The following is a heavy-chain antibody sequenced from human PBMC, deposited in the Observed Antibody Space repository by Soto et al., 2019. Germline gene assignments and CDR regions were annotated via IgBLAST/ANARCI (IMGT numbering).Heavy chain of an antibody. J-gene: IGHJ1*01. CDR2: ISCCGGST. Sequence: SXRLSFDAAGFHFKKFAMGWVRQAPGEGLEWVSGISCCGGSTFYADSVKGRFSLARDDSKNTLSLQLNSLRVEDTAHYYCAKADGEQWLIPHLDNWGQGTQVTVSS. CDR1: GFHFKKFA. V-gene: IGHV3-23*01. CDR3: AKADGEQWLIPHLDN. D-gene: IGHD6-19*01.